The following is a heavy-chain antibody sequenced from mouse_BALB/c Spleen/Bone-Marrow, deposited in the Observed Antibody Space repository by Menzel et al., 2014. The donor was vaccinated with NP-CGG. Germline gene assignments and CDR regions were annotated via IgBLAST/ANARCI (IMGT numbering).Heavy chain of an antibody. CDR1: GFNIKDTY. CDR2: IDPANGNT. J-gene: IGHJ3*01. Sequence: VQLKESGAELVKPGASVKSSCTASGFNIKDTYMHWVKRRPEQGLEWIGGIDPANGNTKYDPKFQGKATITADTSSNTAYLQLSSLTSEDTAVYYCASYYYGSSTFAYWGQGTLVTVSA. D-gene: IGHD1-1*01. CDR3: ASYYYGSSTFAY. V-gene: IGHV14-3*02.